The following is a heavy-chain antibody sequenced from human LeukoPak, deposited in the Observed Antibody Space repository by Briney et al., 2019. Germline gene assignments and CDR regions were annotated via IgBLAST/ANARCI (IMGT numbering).Heavy chain of an antibody. CDR1: KFAFSSYA. Sequence: GGSLRLSCAAAKFAFSSYAMSWVRQAPGKGLEWVSAISGGGGNTYYADSVKGRFTISRDNSKNTLYLQMNSLRAEDTAVYYCGKNRYSGSLSPFDIWGQGTMVTVSS. J-gene: IGHJ3*02. CDR2: ISGGGGNT. CDR3: GKNRYSGSLSPFDI. V-gene: IGHV3-23*01. D-gene: IGHD1-26*01.